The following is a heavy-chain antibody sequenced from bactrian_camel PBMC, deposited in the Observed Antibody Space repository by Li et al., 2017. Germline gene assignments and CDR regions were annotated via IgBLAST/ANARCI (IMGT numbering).Heavy chain of an antibody. J-gene: IGHJ4*01. CDR2: FHSQGRT. CDR1: SGFRPDC. D-gene: IGHD6*01. CDR3: AADRYGGSWNLGTLCVRTEQKHNY. Sequence: HVQLVESGGGSVQAGGSLSLSCAAPSGFRPDCMGWFRQAPGKEREGIAGFHSQGRTRYTDAVKGRFTVSKDNTKNTVYLQMNNLKPEDTAMYYCAADRYGGSWNLGTLCVRTEQKHNYWGQGTQVTVS. V-gene: IGHV3S53*01.